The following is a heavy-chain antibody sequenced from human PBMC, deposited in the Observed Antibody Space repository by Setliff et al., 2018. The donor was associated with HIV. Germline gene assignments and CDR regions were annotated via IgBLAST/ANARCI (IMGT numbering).Heavy chain of an antibody. J-gene: IGHJ4*02. Sequence: QTGGSLRLSCAASGFSFSNYAMTWVRQAPGKGLEWVSTISATGISTYYADSVKGRFTISRDNSNNALYLQMNSLRAEDTAVYYCAKGTKCCSLGSCYADHWGQGTQVTVSS. CDR2: ISATGIST. V-gene: IGHV3-23*01. CDR3: AKGTKCCSLGSCYADH. D-gene: IGHD2-15*01. CDR1: GFSFSNYA.